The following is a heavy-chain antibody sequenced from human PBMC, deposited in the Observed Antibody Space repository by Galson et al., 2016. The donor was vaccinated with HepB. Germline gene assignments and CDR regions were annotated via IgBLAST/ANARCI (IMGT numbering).Heavy chain of an antibody. V-gene: IGHV3-30*18. CDR3: AKDGGWLSTVSYYFDY. CDR1: GFNFSNYG. Sequence: SLRLSCAASGFNFSNYGMHWIRQAPGKGLEWVAAISYDGSNKYYADSVKGRFTISRGYSKNTLTLQMNSLRLEDTAVYYCAKDGGWLSTVSYYFDYWGQGTLVTVSS. J-gene: IGHJ4*02. CDR2: ISYDGSNK. D-gene: IGHD6-19*01.